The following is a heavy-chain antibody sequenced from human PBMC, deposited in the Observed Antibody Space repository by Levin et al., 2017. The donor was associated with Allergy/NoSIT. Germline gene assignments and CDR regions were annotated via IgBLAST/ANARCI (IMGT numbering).Heavy chain of an antibody. J-gene: IGHJ4*02. CDR2: INHSGST. V-gene: IGHV4-34*01. Sequence: SETLSLTCVVYGGSFSGYYWSWIRQPPGKGLEWMGEINHSGSTNYNPSLKSRVTISVDTSKNQVSLKLNSVTAADTAVYYCARGLKWLERPLGNWGQGTLVTVSS. CDR1: GGSFSGYY. CDR3: ARGLKWLERPLGN. D-gene: IGHD1-1*01.